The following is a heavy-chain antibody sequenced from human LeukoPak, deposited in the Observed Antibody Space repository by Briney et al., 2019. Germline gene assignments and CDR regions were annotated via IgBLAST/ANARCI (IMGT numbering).Heavy chain of an antibody. CDR2: ISYDGNNK. CDR1: GFDFGTYA. V-gene: IGHV3-30-3*02. J-gene: IGHJ2*01. CDR3: AKQDYGDFDWYFDL. Sequence: PGGSLRLSCVVSGFDFGTYALHWVRQPPGKGLEWVAVISYDGNNKDYADSVKGRFTVSRDNSKSTLYLQMNSLRAEDTAVYYCAKQDYGDFDWYFDLWGRGTLVTVSS. D-gene: IGHD4-17*01.